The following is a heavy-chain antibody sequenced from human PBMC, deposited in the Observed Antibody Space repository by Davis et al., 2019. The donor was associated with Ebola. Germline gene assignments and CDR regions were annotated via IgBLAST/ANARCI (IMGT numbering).Heavy chain of an antibody. J-gene: IGHJ4*02. D-gene: IGHD1-26*01. CDR2: ISSNSSTI. CDR1: GFTFSSYS. Sequence: GGSLRLSCAASGFTFSSYSMNWVRQAPGKGLEWVSYISSNSSTIYYADSVKGRFTISRDNAKNSLYLQMNSLRAEDTAIYYCAREANYCFDYWGQGALVTVSS. CDR3: AREANYCFDY. V-gene: IGHV3-48*04.